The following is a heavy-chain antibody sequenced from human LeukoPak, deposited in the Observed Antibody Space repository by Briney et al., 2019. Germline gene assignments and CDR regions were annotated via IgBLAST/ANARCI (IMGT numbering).Heavy chain of an antibody. CDR2: INPNSGGT. V-gene: IGHV1-2*02. CDR3: ARQRDYDSRSHDY. J-gene: IGHJ4*02. Sequence: ASVKVSCKASGYTFTGYYMHWVRQAPGQGLEWMGWINPNSGGTNYAQKFQGRVTMTRDTSISTAYMELSRLRSDDTAVYYCARQRDYDSRSHDYWGQGTLVTVSS. CDR1: GYTFTGYY. D-gene: IGHD3-22*01.